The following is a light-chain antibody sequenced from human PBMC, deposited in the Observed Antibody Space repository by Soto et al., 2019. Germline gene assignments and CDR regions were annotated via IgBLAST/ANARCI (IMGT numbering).Light chain of an antibody. J-gene: IGKJ2*01. Sequence: EIVMTQSPDTLSVSPGERATLSCRASQSVSSNLAWYQQKPGQAPRLLIYGASTRATGFPARFSGSGSGKEFTLTISSLQSEDFAVYYCHHYNSWPYTFGQGTKVEIK. CDR1: QSVSSN. CDR2: GAS. CDR3: HHYNSWPYT. V-gene: IGKV3-15*01.